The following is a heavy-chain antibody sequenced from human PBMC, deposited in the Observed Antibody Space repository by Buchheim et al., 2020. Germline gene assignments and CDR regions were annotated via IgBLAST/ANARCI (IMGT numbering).Heavy chain of an antibody. Sequence: QMQLQESGPGLVKPLQTLSLTCTVSGGSINRGGYYWSWIRQHSVRGLEWIGYIYYTGATYYSTSLKRRVSISVDMSKNPFSLRVNSVTAAGTAVYFCARDGYNNFGEYFAMDVWGQGT. D-gene: IGHD4-11*01. V-gene: IGHV4-31*03. J-gene: IGHJ6*02. CDR3: ARDGYNNFGEYFAMDV. CDR2: IYYTGAT. CDR1: GGSINRGGYY.